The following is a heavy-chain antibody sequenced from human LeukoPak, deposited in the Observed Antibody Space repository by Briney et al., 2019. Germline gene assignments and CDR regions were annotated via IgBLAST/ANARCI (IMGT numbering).Heavy chain of an antibody. J-gene: IGHJ4*02. V-gene: IGHV3-49*04. CDR1: GFTFGDYA. CDR3: TSVVVPAEPGNY. CDR2: IRSKAYGGTT. Sequence: GGSLRLSCTASGFTFGDYAMSWVRQAPGKGLEWVGFIRSKAYGGTTEYAASVKGRFTISRDDSKSIAYLQMNSLKTEDTAVYYCTSVVVPAEPGNYWGQGTLVTVSS. D-gene: IGHD2-2*01.